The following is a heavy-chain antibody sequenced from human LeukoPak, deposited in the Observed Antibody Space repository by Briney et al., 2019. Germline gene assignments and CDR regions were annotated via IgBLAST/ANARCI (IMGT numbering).Heavy chain of an antibody. V-gene: IGHV3-30-3*01. CDR3: ARGSWGDAFDI. J-gene: IGHJ3*02. D-gene: IGHD6-13*01. Sequence: PGGSLRLSCAASGFTFSSYAMHWVRQAPGKGLEWVAVISYDGSNKYYADSVKGRFTISRDNSKNTLYLQMNSLRAEDTAVYYCARGSWGDAFDIWGQGTMVTVSS. CDR1: GFTFSSYA. CDR2: ISYDGSNK.